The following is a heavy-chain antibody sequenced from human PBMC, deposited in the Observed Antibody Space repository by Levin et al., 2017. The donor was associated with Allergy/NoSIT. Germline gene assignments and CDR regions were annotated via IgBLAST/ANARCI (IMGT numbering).Heavy chain of an antibody. CDR2: IWYDGSDK. J-gene: IGHJ4*02. Sequence: GGSLRLSCAASGFTFSTYGMHWVRQAPGKGLEWVALIWYDGSDKYYADSVKGRFTISRDNSKNTLYLQMNSLRAEDTAVYYCARDLWERQNKYFDYWGQGTLVTVSS. CDR1: GFTFSTYG. CDR3: ARDLWERQNKYFDY. D-gene: IGHD1-26*01. V-gene: IGHV3-33*01.